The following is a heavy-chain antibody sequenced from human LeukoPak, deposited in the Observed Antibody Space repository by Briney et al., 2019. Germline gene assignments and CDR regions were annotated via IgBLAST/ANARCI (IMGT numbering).Heavy chain of an antibody. Sequence: GGSLRLSCAASGFTFSSYWMHWVRQAPGKGLVWVSRINSDGSSTSYADSVKGRFTISRDNAKNTLYLQMNSLRAEDTAVYYCARDSSTSTYYYYYYGMDVWGQGTTVTVSS. CDR3: ARDSSTSTYYYYYYGMDV. CDR1: GFTFSSYW. V-gene: IGHV3-74*01. D-gene: IGHD2-2*01. J-gene: IGHJ6*02. CDR2: INSDGSST.